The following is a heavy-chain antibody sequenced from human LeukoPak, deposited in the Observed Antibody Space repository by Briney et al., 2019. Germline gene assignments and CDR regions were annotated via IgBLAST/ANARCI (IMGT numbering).Heavy chain of an antibody. J-gene: IGHJ4*02. V-gene: IGHV3-21*01. CDR1: GFTFSSYS. CDR2: ISSSSSYI. CDR3: ARGFPAHYDFWSGYYSFGDY. Sequence: GGSLRLPCAASGFTFSSYSMNWVRQAPGKGLEWVSSISSSSSYIYYADSVKGRFTISRDNAKNSLYLQMNSLRAEDTAVYYCARGFPAHYDFWSGYYSFGDYWGQGTLVTVSS. D-gene: IGHD3-3*01.